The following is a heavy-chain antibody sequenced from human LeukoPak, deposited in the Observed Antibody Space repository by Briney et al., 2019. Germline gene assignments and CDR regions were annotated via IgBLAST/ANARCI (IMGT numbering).Heavy chain of an antibody. D-gene: IGHD3-3*01. CDR1: GFTFSSYA. CDR2: ISGSGGST. J-gene: IGHJ6*03. V-gene: IGHV3-23*01. CDR3: AKGDVGTEWYSFYYYYYMDV. Sequence: GGSLRLSCAASGFTFSSYAMSWVRQAPGKGLEWVSAISGSGGSTYYADSVKGRFTISRDNSKNTLYLQMNSLRAEDTAVYYCAKGDVGTEWYSFYYYYYMDVWGKGTTVTVSS.